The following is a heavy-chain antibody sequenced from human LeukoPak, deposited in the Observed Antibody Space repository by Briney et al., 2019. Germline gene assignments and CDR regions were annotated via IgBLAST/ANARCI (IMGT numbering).Heavy chain of an antibody. CDR1: GGSISSYY. CDR3: ARGGYYGSGNDFRFDP. J-gene: IGHJ5*02. CDR2: IYYSGST. D-gene: IGHD3-10*01. V-gene: IGHV4-59*01. Sequence: ETLSLTCTVSGGSISSYYWSWIRQPPGKGLEWIGYIYYSGSTNYKPSLKSRVTISVDTSKNQFSLKLNSVTAADTAVYYCARGGYYGSGNDFRFDPWGQGTLVTVSS.